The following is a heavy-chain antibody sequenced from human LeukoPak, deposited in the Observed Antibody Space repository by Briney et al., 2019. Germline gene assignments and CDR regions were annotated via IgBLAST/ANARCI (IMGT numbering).Heavy chain of an antibody. J-gene: IGHJ4*02. CDR1: GFTFSSYA. CDR3: AKAVVNYDILTGYSD. CDR2: ISGSGGST. V-gene: IGHV3-23*01. Sequence: GGSLRLSCAASGFTFSSYAMSRVRQAPGKGLEWVSAISGSGGSTYYADSVKGRFTISRDNSKNTLYLQMNSLRAEDTAVYYCAKAVVNYDILTGYSDWGQGTLVTVSS. D-gene: IGHD3-9*01.